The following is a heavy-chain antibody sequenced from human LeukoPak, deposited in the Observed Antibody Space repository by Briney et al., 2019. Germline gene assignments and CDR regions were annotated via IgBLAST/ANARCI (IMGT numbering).Heavy chain of an antibody. Sequence: GGSLRLSCAASGFTFSGYAISWVRQAPGKGLELVPAVSRCGGSTYYAACVEGRYTTSRDHTKNTVYLQMSSLRAEDTAVYYCAKCRGGSWCYFDYWGQGTLVTVSS. CDR3: AKCRGGSWCYFDY. V-gene: IGHV3-23*01. D-gene: IGHD2-15*01. J-gene: IGHJ4*02. CDR2: VSRCGGST. CDR1: GFTFSGYA.